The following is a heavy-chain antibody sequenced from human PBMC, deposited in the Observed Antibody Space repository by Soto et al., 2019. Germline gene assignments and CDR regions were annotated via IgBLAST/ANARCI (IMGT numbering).Heavy chain of an antibody. D-gene: IGHD2-15*01. Sequence: PVTGLEWIGNIYYSGNTNYNPSLKSRVTMSVDTSKNQFSLKLSSVTAADTAVYYFFFQAEDGIRDIRSVSAFLLNRSSDL. CDR2: IYYSGNT. J-gene: IGHJ2*01. CDR3: FFQAEDGIRDIRSVSAFLLNRSSDL. V-gene: IGHV4-59*01.